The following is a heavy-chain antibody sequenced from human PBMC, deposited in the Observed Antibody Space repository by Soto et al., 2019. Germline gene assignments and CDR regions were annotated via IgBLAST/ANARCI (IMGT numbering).Heavy chain of an antibody. CDR1: GYSFTSYW. V-gene: IGHV5-51*01. D-gene: IGHD6-6*01. CDR2: IYPGDSDT. CDR3: ARHRSSSSSYSHYYYMDV. J-gene: IGHJ6*03. Sequence: PGESLKISCRGSGYSFTSYWIGWVRQMPGKGLEWMGIIYPGDSDTRYSPSFQGQVTISADKSISTAYLQWSSLKASDTAMYYCARHRSSSSSYSHYYYMDVWGKGTTVTVSS.